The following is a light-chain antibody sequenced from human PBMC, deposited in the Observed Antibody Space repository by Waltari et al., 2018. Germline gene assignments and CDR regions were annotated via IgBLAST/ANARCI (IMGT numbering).Light chain of an antibody. Sequence: QSALTRPASVSGSPGQSITISCTGTSSHVGSYNLVSWYQQHPGKAPKLMIYEVSKRPSGVSNRFSGSKSGNTASLTISGLQAEDEADYYCCSYAGSSTSVFGTGTKVTVL. CDR2: EVS. V-gene: IGLV2-23*02. CDR1: SSHVGSYNL. CDR3: CSYAGSSTSV. J-gene: IGLJ1*01.